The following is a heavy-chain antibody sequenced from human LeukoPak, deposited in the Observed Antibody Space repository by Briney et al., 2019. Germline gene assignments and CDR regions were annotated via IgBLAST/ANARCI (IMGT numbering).Heavy chain of an antibody. CDR2: IYHSGST. CDR3: ARGDGYNFRGWFDP. D-gene: IGHD5-24*01. CDR1: GGSISSGGYS. V-gene: IGHV4-30-2*01. Sequence: SQTLSLTCAVSGGSISSGGYSWSWIRQPPGKGLEWIGYIYHSGSTYYNPSLKSRVTISVDRSKNQFSLKLSSVTAADTAVYYCARGDGYNFRGWFDPWGQGTLVTVSS. J-gene: IGHJ5*02.